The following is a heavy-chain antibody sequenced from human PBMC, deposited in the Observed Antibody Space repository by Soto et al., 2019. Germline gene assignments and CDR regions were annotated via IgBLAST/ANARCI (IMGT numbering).Heavy chain of an antibody. CDR1: GGSFSGYY. CDR3: ARGVQYCSSTSCYRYYYYYMDV. J-gene: IGHJ6*03. V-gene: IGHV4-34*01. CDR2: INHSGST. Sequence: SETLSLTCAVYGGSFSGYYWSWIRQPPGKGLEWIGEINHSGSTNYNPSLKSRVTISVDTSKNQFSLKLSSVTAADTAVYYCARGVQYCSSTSCYRYYYYYMDVWGKGTTVTVSS. D-gene: IGHD2-2*02.